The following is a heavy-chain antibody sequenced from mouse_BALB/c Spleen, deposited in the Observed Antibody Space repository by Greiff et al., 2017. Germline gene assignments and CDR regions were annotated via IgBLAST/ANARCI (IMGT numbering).Heavy chain of an antibody. CDR2: ISSGSSTI. CDR1: GFTFSSFG. J-gene: IGHJ1*01. CDR3: ASQGLARYFDV. V-gene: IGHV5-17*02. Sequence: EVQGVESGGGLVQPGGSRKLSCAASGFTFSSFGMHWVRQAPEKGLEWVAYISSGSSTIYYADTVKGRFTISRDNPKNTLFLQMTSLRSEDTAMYYCASQGLARYFDVWGAGTTVTVSS. D-gene: IGHD3-1*01.